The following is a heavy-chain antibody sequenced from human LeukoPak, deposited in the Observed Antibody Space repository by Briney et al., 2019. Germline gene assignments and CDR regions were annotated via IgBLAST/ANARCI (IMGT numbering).Heavy chain of an antibody. Sequence: PGRSLRLSCAASGFTYSSYGMHWVRQAPGKGLEWVAVISYDGSNKYYADSVKGRFTISRDNSKNTLYLQMNSLRAEDTAVYYCAKDYYGSGSYYNEGTFDYWGQGTLVTVSS. J-gene: IGHJ4*02. CDR3: AKDYYGSGSYYNEGTFDY. CDR2: ISYDGSNK. CDR1: GFTYSSYG. D-gene: IGHD3-10*01. V-gene: IGHV3-30*18.